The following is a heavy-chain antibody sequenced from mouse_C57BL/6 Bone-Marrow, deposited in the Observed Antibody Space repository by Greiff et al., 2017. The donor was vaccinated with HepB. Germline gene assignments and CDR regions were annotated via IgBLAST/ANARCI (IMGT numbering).Heavy chain of an antibody. J-gene: IGHJ1*03. V-gene: IGHV5-6*01. CDR1: GFTFSSYG. CDR2: ISSGGSYT. CDR3: ASPIYYYGSSYLYWYFDV. Sequence: EVKLMESGGDLVKPGGSLKLSCAASGFTFSSYGMSWVRQTPDKRLEWVATISSGGSYTYYPDSVKGRFTISRDNAKNTLYLKMSSLKSEDTAMYYCASPIYYYGSSYLYWYFDVWGTGTTVTVSS. D-gene: IGHD1-1*01.